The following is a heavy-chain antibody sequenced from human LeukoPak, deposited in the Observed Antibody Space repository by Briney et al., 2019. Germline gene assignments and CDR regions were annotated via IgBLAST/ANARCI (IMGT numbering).Heavy chain of an antibody. J-gene: IGHJ6*03. CDR2: IIPIFGTA. Sequence: GSSVKVSCKASGGTFSSYAISWVRQAPGQGLEWMGGIIPIFGTANYAQKFQGRVTITTDESTSTAYMELSSLRSEDTAVYYCARDVTAGQNYYYYYMDVWGKGTTVTVSS. V-gene: IGHV1-69*05. CDR1: GGTFSSYA. CDR3: ARDVTAGQNYYYYYMDV. D-gene: IGHD6-13*01.